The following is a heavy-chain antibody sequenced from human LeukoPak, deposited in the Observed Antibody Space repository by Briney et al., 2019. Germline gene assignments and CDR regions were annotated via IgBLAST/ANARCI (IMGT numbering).Heavy chain of an antibody. CDR1: GGSISSSGYY. CDR3: ARRRRALTSDIDFDS. V-gene: IGHV4-30-2*01. Sequence: SETLSLTCTVSGGSISSSGYYWSWIGQPPGKGLEWIGYISHSGTTYYNPSLKSRVTISVDRSKNQFSLKLSSVTAADTAVYYCARRRRALTSDIDFDSWGQGTLVTVSS. CDR2: ISHSGTT. J-gene: IGHJ4*02. D-gene: IGHD2-15*01.